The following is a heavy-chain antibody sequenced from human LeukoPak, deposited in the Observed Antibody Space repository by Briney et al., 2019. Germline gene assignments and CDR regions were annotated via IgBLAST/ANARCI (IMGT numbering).Heavy chain of an antibody. CDR3: ARGYCSSTSCFGFDP. CDR2: IIPIFGTA. D-gene: IGHD2-2*01. Sequence: ASVKVSCKASGGTFSSYAISWVRQAPGQGLEWMGGIIPIFGTANYAQKFQGRVTITADKSTSTAYMELSRLRSEDTAVYYCARGYCSSTSCFGFDPWGQGTLVTVSS. CDR1: GGTFSSYA. J-gene: IGHJ5*02. V-gene: IGHV1-69*06.